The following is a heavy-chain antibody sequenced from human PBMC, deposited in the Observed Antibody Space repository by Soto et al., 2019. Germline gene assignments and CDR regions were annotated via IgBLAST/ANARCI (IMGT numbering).Heavy chain of an antibody. J-gene: IGHJ4*02. CDR2: INHSGST. CDR1: VGSFSGYY. CDR3: ASGYSSSWGIYY. D-gene: IGHD6-13*01. V-gene: IGHV4-34*01. Sequence: PSETLSLTCAVYVGSFSGYYWSWIRQPPGKGLEWIGEINHSGSTNYNPSLKSRVTISVDTSKNQFSLKLSSVTAADTAVYYCASGYSSSWGIYYWGQGTLVTVSS.